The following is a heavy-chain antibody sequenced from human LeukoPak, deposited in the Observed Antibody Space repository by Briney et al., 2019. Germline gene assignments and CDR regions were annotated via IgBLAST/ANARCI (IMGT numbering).Heavy chain of an antibody. V-gene: IGHV3-23*01. CDR1: GFTFSSYS. Sequence: GGSLRLSCAASGFTFSSYSMNWVRQAPGKGLEWVSSISGSGVTTYFADSVKGRFTISRDISKNTLFLQMNSLRAEDTAVYYCAKEAGYYYDTPGGAFHIWGQGTMVTVSS. D-gene: IGHD3-22*01. J-gene: IGHJ3*02. CDR3: AKEAGYYYDTPGGAFHI. CDR2: ISGSGVTT.